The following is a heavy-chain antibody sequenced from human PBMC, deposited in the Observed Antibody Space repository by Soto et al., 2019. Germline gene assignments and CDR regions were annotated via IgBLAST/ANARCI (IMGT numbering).Heavy chain of an antibody. Sequence: SETLSLTCAVYGGSFSGYYWSWIRQPPGKGLEWIGEINHSGSTNYNPSLKSRVTISVDTSKNQFSLKLSSVTAADTAVYYCARVRQQLVLGYYYGMDVWGQGTTVTVSS. CDR3: ARVRQQLVLGYYYGMDV. J-gene: IGHJ6*02. CDR2: INHSGST. V-gene: IGHV4-34*01. D-gene: IGHD6-13*01. CDR1: GGSFSGYY.